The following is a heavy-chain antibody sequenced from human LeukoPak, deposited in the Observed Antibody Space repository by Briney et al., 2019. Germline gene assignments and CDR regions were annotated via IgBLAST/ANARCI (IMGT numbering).Heavy chain of an antibody. D-gene: IGHD3-10*01. V-gene: IGHV1-2*02. CDR2: INPNRGGT. CDR3: EGYFSGSGSYSLSY. Sequence: ASVKVSCKAAGYTFTGYYVHWVRQAPGQGLEWMGWINPNRGGTNYAQKLHGRGIMTRGRSNSTAYMELSRLRSEDAAGCECEGYFSGSGSYSLSYCGQGALVTVSS. CDR1: GYTFTGYY. J-gene: IGHJ4*02.